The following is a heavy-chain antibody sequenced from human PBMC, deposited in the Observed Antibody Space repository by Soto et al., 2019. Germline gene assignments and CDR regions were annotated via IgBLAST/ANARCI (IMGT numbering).Heavy chain of an antibody. CDR1: GFSFSISP. CDR3: ARDPKTSGGQHWAFNYFDS. Sequence: PGGSLRLSWAASGFSFSISPMHWVRQAPGKGPEWVALISYDGTNKFYADSVKGRFTISRDNSKSTLYLQVDSLRPEDAAVYYCARDPKTSGGQHWAFNYFDSWGQGTLVTVSS. V-gene: IGHV3-30-3*01. CDR2: ISYDGTNK. J-gene: IGHJ4*02. D-gene: IGHD7-27*01.